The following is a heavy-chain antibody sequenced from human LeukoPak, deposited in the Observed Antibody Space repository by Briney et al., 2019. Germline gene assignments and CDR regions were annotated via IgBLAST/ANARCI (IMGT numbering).Heavy chain of an antibody. J-gene: IGHJ4*02. CDR3: ARSQADYTIDY. Sequence: ASVRVSCKASGYTFTSYGISWVRQAPGQGLEWMGGISAYNGNTNYAQKLQGRVTMTTDTSTSTAYMELRSLRSDDTAVYYCARSQADYTIDYWGQGTLVTVSS. CDR2: ISAYNGNT. CDR1: GYTFTSYG. D-gene: IGHD4-11*01. V-gene: IGHV1-18*01.